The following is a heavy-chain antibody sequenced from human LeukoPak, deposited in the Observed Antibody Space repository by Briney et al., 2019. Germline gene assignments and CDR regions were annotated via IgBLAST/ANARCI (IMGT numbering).Heavy chain of an antibody. CDR2: IIPILGIA. CDR3: AEKRDCGDYIFDY. CDR1: GGTFSSYA. Sequence: GSSVKVSCKASGGTFSSYAISWVRQASGQGLEWMGRIIPILGIANYAQKFQGRVTITADKSTSTAYMELSSLRSEDTAVYYCAEKRDCGDYIFDYWGQGTLVTVSS. J-gene: IGHJ4*02. D-gene: IGHD4-17*01. V-gene: IGHV1-69*04.